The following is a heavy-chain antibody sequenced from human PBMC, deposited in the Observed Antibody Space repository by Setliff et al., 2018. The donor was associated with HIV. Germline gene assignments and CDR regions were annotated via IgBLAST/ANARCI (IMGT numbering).Heavy chain of an antibody. CDR3: AGDSGYPSNWFDP. CDR2: IYYSGTT. CDR1: GDSISNSAYF. Sequence: PSETLSLTCSVSGDSISNSAYFWGWFRQPPGEGLEWIGSIYYSGTTYYAPSLETRLTISVDTSTNQFSLKLTSVTAADTAMYFCAGDSGYPSNWFDPWGQGILVTVSS. V-gene: IGHV4-39*02. J-gene: IGHJ5*02. D-gene: IGHD3-22*01.